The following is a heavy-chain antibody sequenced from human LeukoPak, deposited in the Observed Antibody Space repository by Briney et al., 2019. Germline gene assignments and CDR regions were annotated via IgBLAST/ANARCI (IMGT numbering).Heavy chain of an antibody. J-gene: IGHJ2*01. CDR1: GFTFSSYG. Sequence: GGSLRLSCAASGFTFSSYGMSWVRQAPGKGLEWVSAISGSGGSTYYADSVKGRFTISRDNSKNTLYLQMNSLRAEDTAVYYCAKGPRYGSGRYWYFDLWGRGTLVTVSS. CDR2: ISGSGGST. V-gene: IGHV3-23*01. CDR3: AKGPRYGSGRYWYFDL. D-gene: IGHD3-10*01.